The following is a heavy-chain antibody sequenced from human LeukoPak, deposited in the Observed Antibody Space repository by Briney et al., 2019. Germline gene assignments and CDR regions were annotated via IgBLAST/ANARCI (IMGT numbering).Heavy chain of an antibody. V-gene: IGHV4-39*01. CDR2: IYYSGSIYYSGST. Sequence: SETLSLTCSVSGGSIKRSSYYWGWIRQPPGKGLEWIGSIYYSGSIYYSGSTYQNPSLNSRVTISVDTSKNQFSQKLSSVSAADTAVYYCAKSEGGWFDRWGQGTLVTVFS. CDR1: GGSIKRSSYY. D-gene: IGHD3-16*01. CDR3: AKSEGGWFDR. J-gene: IGHJ5*02.